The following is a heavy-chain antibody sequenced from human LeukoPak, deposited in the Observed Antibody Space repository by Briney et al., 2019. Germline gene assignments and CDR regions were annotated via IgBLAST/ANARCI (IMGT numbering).Heavy chain of an antibody. D-gene: IGHD3-10*01. V-gene: IGHV3-23*01. CDR2: ISGSGGNT. CDR1: GFTFSSYA. Sequence: GGSLRLSCPASGFTFSSYAMSWVRQAPGKGLEWVSAISGSGGNTYYADSVKGRFTISGDNSKSTLYLQMNSLRAEDTAVYYCAKFYGSGSYYLDCRGQGTLVTVSS. CDR3: AKFYGSGSYYLDC. J-gene: IGHJ4*02.